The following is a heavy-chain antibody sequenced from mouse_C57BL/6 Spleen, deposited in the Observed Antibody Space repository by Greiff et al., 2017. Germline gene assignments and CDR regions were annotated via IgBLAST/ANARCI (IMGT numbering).Heavy chain of an antibody. CDR2: ISSGGSYT. CDR3: ARQGITSYAMDY. CDR1: GFTFSSYG. J-gene: IGHJ4*01. V-gene: IGHV5-6*02. Sequence: DVMLVESGGDLVKPGGSLKLSCAASGFTFSSYGMSWVRQTPDKRLEWVATISSGGSYTYYPDSVKGRFTISRDNAKNTLYLQMSSLKSEDTAMYYCARQGITSYAMDYWGQGTSVTVSS. D-gene: IGHD2-4*01.